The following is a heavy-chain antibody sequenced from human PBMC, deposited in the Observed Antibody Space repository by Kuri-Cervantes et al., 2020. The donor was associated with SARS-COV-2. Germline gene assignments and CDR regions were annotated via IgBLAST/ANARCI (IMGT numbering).Heavy chain of an antibody. D-gene: IGHD2-2*01. CDR2: INHSGST. CDR3: SRGREGVVPATILGLGYFLYFSMDV. V-gene: IGHV4-39*07. CDR1: GCSLSSSSYY. J-gene: IGHJ6*04. Sequence: SETLSLTCTVSGCSLSSSSYYWGLIRQPPGKGLEWIGKINHSGSTNYNPSLSSRVTISVDMSKNQFSLRLSSVTAADTAMYYFSRGREGVVPATILGLGYFLYFSMDVWGKGISVTVSS.